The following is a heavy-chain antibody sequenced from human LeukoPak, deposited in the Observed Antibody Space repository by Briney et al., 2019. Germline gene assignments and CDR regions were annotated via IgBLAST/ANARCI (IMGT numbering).Heavy chain of an antibody. CDR3: ARSWNDFETWFDP. CDR1: GYTFISYD. CDR2: MNPNSGNT. V-gene: IGHV1-8*03. Sequence: ASVKVSCKASGYTFISYDINWVRQVTGQGLEWMGWMNPNSGNTGYAQKFQGRVTITRNTSISTAFMELSSLRSDDTAVYYCARSWNDFETWFDPWGQGTLVTVSS. J-gene: IGHJ5*02. D-gene: IGHD1-1*01.